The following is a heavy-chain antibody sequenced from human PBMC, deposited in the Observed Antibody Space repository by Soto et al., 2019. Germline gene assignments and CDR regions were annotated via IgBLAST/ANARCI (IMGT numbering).Heavy chain of an antibody. CDR1: GGSISSGDYY. CDR2: IYYSGST. D-gene: IGHD3-9*01. CDR3: ASNFRYFDWLYFDP. Sequence: PSETLSLTCTVSGGSISSGDYYWSWIRQPPGKGLEWIGYIYYSGSTYYNPSLKSRVTISVDTSKNQFSLKLSSVTAADTAVYYCASNFRYFDWLYFDPWGQGTLVTVSS. J-gene: IGHJ5*02. V-gene: IGHV4-30-4*01.